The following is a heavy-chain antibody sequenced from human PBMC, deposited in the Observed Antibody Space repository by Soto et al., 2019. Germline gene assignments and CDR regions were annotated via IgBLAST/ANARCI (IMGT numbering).Heavy chain of an antibody. CDR1: GFTFSSYS. V-gene: IGHV3-21*01. J-gene: IGHJ6*02. CDR3: ARGRQPPPSYYYGMDV. D-gene: IGHD3-16*01. CDR2: ISSSSSYI. Sequence: GGSLRLSCAAAGFTFSSYSMNWVRQAPGKGLEWVSSISSSSSYIYYADSVKGRFTISRDNAKNSLYLQINSLRAEDTAAYYCARGRQPPPSYYYGMDVWGQGTTVTVSS.